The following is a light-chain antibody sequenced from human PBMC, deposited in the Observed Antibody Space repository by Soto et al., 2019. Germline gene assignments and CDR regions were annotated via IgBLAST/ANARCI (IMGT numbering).Light chain of an antibody. CDR2: SAT. Sequence: DIQMTQSPPSLSASVGDTVTITCRASEYISSYLNWYQSKPGKAPQLLIYSATTLHTGVPPRFSAGGSGTYFTLTINNLQAEDFATYYCQHLRTYPFSFGQGTKLDIK. CDR1: EYISSY. CDR3: QHLRTYPFS. V-gene: IGKV1-9*01. J-gene: IGKJ2*03.